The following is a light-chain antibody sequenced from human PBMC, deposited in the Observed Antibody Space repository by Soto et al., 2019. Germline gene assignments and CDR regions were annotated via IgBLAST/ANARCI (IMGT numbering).Light chain of an antibody. CDR2: EVY. CDR3: SSYVGNNNLV. J-gene: IGLJ3*02. CDR1: FNDVGGYNY. Sequence: QSVLTQPPSASGSPGQSVTISCTGTFNDVGGYNYVSWYQQHPGKAPKVIIYEVYKRPSGVPDRVSGSKSGKTASLTVSGLQADDEADYYCSSYVGNNNLVFGGGTKLTVL. V-gene: IGLV2-8*01.